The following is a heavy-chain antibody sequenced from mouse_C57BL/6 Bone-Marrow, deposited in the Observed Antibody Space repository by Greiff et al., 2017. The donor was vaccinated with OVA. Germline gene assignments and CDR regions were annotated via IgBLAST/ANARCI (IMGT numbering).Heavy chain of an antibody. CDR1: GYTFTSYW. CDR3: ANYYGSSPSYFDY. V-gene: IGHV1-50*01. CDR2: IDPSDSYT. Sequence: QVQLQQPGAELVKPGASVKLSCKASGYTFTSYWMQWVKQRPGQGLEWIGEIDPSDSYTNYNQKFKGKATLTVDTSSSTAYMQLSSLTSEDSAVYYCANYYGSSPSYFDYWGQGTTLTVSS. J-gene: IGHJ2*01. D-gene: IGHD1-1*01.